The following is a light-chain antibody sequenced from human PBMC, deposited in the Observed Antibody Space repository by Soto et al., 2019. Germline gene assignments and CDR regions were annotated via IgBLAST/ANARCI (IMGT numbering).Light chain of an antibody. Sequence: DTVLTQSPATLSFSPGERATLSCKASQSVITYLAWYQQKPGQAPRLIIYDASNRATGIPARFSGSGSATDFTLTISSLQPEDVATYYCQQRHSYPITFGQGTRLEIK. CDR3: QQRHSYPIT. CDR2: DAS. CDR1: QSVITY. J-gene: IGKJ5*01. V-gene: IGKV3-11*01.